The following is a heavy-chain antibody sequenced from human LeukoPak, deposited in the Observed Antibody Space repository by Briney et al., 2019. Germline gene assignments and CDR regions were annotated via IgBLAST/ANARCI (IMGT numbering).Heavy chain of an antibody. CDR2: IIPIFGTA. V-gene: IGHV1-69*13. J-gene: IGHJ4*02. CDR1: GGTFSSYA. Sequence: SVKVSCKASGGTFSSYAISWVRQAPGQGLEWMGGIIPIFGTANYAQKFQGRVTITADESTSTAYMELSSLRSEDTAVYYCARDRVGYSYGSTGFDYWGQGTLVTVSS. D-gene: IGHD5-18*01. CDR3: ARDRVGYSYGSTGFDY.